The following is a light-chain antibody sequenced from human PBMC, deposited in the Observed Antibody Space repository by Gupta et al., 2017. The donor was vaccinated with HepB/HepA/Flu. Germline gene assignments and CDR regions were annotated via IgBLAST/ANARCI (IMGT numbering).Light chain of an antibody. Sequence: DIVMTHSPDSLAVSLGERATINCKSSQSVLYSSNNKNYLAWYQQKPGQPPKLLIYWASTRESGVPDRFSGSGSGTDFTLTISSLQAEDVAVYYCQQYYSTPCSFGQGTKLEIK. CDR2: WAS. J-gene: IGKJ2*04. CDR1: QSVLYSSNNKNY. V-gene: IGKV4-1*01. CDR3: QQYYSTPCS.